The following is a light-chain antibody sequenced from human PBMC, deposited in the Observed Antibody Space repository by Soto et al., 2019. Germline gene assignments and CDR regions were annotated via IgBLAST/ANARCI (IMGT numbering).Light chain of an antibody. CDR3: QQYNGYSPWT. CDR1: QSISSW. CDR2: KAS. J-gene: IGKJ1*01. V-gene: IGKV1-5*03. Sequence: DIQMTQSPSTLSASVGDRVTITCRASQSISSWLAWYQQKPGKAPQRLIYKASSLESGVPSRFSGSGSGTKFTLTISSLHTDDFATYYCQQYNGYSPWTFGQGTKVEIK.